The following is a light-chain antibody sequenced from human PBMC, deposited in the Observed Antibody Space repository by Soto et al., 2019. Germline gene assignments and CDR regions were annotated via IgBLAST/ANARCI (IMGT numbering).Light chain of an antibody. CDR1: SSNIGSNT. Sequence: QSVLTQPPSASGTPGQRVTISCLGSSSNIGSNTVNWYQQLPGTAPKVLIYSNNQRPSGVPDRFSGSKSGTSASLAISGLQSEDEADYYCAAWDYSLNGPNVVFGGGTKLTVL. CDR2: SNN. J-gene: IGLJ2*01. V-gene: IGLV1-44*01. CDR3: AAWDYSLNGPNVV.